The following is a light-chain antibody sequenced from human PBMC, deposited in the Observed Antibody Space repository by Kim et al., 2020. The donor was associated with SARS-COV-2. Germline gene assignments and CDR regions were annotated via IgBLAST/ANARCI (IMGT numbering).Light chain of an antibody. V-gene: IGLV1-44*01. CDR2: SDH. CDR1: SSNIGGNT. J-gene: IGLJ1*01. CDR3: AAWDDSLNGYV. Sequence: GQRVTISCAGGSSNIGGNTVTWYQQLPGTAPKVLIHSDHQRPSGVPDRFSASKSGTSASLAITALHSDDEADYYCAAWDDSLNGYVFGAGTQLTVL.